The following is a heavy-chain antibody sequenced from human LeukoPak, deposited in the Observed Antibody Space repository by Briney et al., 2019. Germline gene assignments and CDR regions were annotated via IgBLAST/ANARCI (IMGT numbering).Heavy chain of an antibody. V-gene: IGHV4-61*08. Sequence: PSETLSLTCTVSGGSISSGDYYWSWIRQPPGKGLEWIGYIYYSGSTNYNPSLKSRVTISVDTSKNQFSLKLSSVTAADTAVYYCARGPLGGPSPGYYGMDVWGQGTTVTVSS. D-gene: IGHD2-15*01. J-gene: IGHJ6*02. CDR2: IYYSGST. CDR1: GGSISSGDYY. CDR3: ARGPLGGPSPGYYGMDV.